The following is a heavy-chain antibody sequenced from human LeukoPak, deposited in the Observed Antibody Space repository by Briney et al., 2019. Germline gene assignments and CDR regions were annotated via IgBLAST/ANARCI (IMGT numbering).Heavy chain of an antibody. V-gene: IGHV4-39*07. CDR1: GGSISSSSYY. CDR3: ARRIAARRDFDY. J-gene: IGHJ4*02. D-gene: IGHD6-6*01. CDR2: IYYSGST. Sequence: SETLSLTCTVSGGSISSSSYYWGWIRQPPGKGLEWIGSIYYSGSTYYNPSLKSRVTISVDTSKNQFSLKLSSVTAADTAVYYCARRIAARRDFDYWGQGTLVTVSS.